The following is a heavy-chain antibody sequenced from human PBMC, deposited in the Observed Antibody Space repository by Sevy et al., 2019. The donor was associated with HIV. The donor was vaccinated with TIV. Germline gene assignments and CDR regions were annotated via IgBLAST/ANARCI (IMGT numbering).Heavy chain of an antibody. Sequence: SETLSLTCTVSGGTITSLYWNWIRQPPGKGLEWIANIYYNGNINYNPSLKSRFTLSLDTSKNQFSLRLSSVTAADTAMYYCAGENAWGRGYSWGQRTLVTVSS. CDR3: AGENAWGRGYS. CDR2: IYYNGNI. J-gene: IGHJ4*02. V-gene: IGHV4-59*08. CDR1: GGTITSLY. D-gene: IGHD1-26*01.